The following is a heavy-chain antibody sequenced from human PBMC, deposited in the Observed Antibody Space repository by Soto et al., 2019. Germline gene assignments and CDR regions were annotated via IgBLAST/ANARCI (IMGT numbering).Heavy chain of an antibody. Sequence: ASVKVSCKVSGYTLTELSMHWVRQAPGKGLEWMGGFDPEDGETIYAQKFQGRVTMTEDTSANTAYMELSSLRSEDTSLYYCARDGPVYCSGGFCYGPWFDYWGQGTLVTVSS. CDR3: ARDGPVYCSGGFCYGPWFDY. V-gene: IGHV1-24*01. CDR1: GYTLTELS. J-gene: IGHJ4*02. CDR2: FDPEDGET. D-gene: IGHD2-15*01.